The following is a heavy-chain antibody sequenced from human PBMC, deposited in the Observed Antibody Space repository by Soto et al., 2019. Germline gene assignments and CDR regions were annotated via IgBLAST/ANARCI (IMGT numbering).Heavy chain of an antibody. D-gene: IGHD4-17*01. CDR1: GASIRSSSYL. V-gene: IGHV4-39*01. J-gene: IGHJ4*02. CDR3: ARLSDLYGAYYDY. CDR2: FXXSXXX. Sequence: SETLYLTCSVSGASIRSSSYLWGWIRQPPXKGLXWFXXFXXSXXXXXHXXXKSRVTWSADVSKNQFSRELTSVTAADTAVYYCARLSDLYGAYYDYWGQGTRVTASS.